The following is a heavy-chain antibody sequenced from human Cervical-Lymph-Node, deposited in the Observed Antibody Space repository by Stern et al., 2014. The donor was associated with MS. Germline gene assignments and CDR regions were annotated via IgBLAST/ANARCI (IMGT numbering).Heavy chain of an antibody. V-gene: IGHV1-69*01. CDR2: VITLFDNA. Sequence: VQLVESGAEVRKPGSSVTVSCKASGGIFNTYVISWVRQAPGQGLEWMGGVITLFDNAHYAPKFKGSTTITPEQSPSQPPLELSGLTSDDTAMYDCARDLESIVGTGDDCWGRGTLVTVSS. CDR3: ARDLESIVGTGDDC. D-gene: IGHD1-1*01. CDR1: GGIFNTYV. J-gene: IGHJ4*02.